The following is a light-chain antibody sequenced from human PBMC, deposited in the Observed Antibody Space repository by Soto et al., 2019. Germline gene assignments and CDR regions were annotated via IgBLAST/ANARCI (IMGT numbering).Light chain of an antibody. CDR1: QGISSY. Sequence: DIQLTQSPSFLSASVGDRVTITCRASQGISSYLAWYQQKPGKAPKLLIYAASTLQSGVPSRFNGSGSGTEFTLTISILQPEDFATYYFQQLNSYPLTFGGGTKVEIK. CDR3: QQLNSYPLT. CDR2: AAS. J-gene: IGKJ4*01. V-gene: IGKV1-9*01.